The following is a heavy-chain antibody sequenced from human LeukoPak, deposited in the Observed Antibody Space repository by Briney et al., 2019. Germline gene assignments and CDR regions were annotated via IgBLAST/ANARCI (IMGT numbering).Heavy chain of an antibody. V-gene: IGHV1-2*02. D-gene: IGHD5-18*01. CDR1: GYTFTGYY. CDR2: INPNSGGT. CDR3: ARDGTSSYGFCFDY. J-gene: IGHJ4*02. Sequence: ASVKVSCKASGYTFTGYYMHWVRQAPGQGLEWMGWINPNSGGTNYAQKFQGRVTMTRDTSISTAYMELSRLRSEDTAVYYCARDGTSSYGFCFDYWGQGTLVTVSS.